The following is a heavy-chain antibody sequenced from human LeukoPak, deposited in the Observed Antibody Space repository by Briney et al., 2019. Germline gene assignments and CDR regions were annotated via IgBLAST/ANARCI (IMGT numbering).Heavy chain of an antibody. CDR3: ARISPDYYDSSGYFVDY. CDR2: IYYSGST. Sequence: SETLSLTCTGSGGSISSYYWSWIRQPPGKGLEWIGYIYYSGSTNYNPSLKSRVTISVDTSKNQFSLKLSSVTAADTAVYYCARISPDYYDSSGYFVDYWGQGTLVTVSS. J-gene: IGHJ4*02. D-gene: IGHD3-22*01. CDR1: GGSISSYY. V-gene: IGHV4-59*01.